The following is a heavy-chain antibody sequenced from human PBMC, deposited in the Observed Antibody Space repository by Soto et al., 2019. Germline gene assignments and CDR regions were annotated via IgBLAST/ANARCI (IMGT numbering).Heavy chain of an antibody. CDR2: IYYTGST. D-gene: IGHD6-19*01. CDR1: GGSISSFY. V-gene: IGHV4-59*01. Sequence: PSETLFLTCNVSGGSISSFYWSWIRQPPGKALEWIGYIYYTGSTTYNPSLNSRVSISVDTSKNEFSLRLSSVTAADTAVYFCARSVAVPGAHIDYWGQGTQVTVSS. J-gene: IGHJ4*02. CDR3: ARSVAVPGAHIDY.